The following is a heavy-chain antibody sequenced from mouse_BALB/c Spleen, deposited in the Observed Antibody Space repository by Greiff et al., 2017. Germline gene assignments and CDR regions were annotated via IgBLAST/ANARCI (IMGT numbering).Heavy chain of an antibody. CDR3: ARGGTTAPSYWYFDV. D-gene: IGHD1-2*01. Sequence: EVKLMESGPELVKPGASVKISCKTSGYTFTEYTMHWVKQSHGKSLEWIGGINPNNGGTSYNQKFKGKATLTVDKSSSTAYMELRSLTSEDSAVYYCARGGTTAPSYWYFDVWGAGTTVTVSS. J-gene: IGHJ1*01. CDR1: GYTFTEYT. CDR2: INPNNGGT. V-gene: IGHV1-18*01.